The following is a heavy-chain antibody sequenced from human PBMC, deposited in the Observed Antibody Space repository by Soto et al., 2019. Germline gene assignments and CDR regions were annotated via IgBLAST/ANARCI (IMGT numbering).Heavy chain of an antibody. CDR3: ARMASSGTLNWFGP. J-gene: IGHJ5*02. CDR1: GYTFINYD. CDR2: MNPGSGKT. Sequence: GASVKVSCKASGYTFINYDISWVRQATGQGLEWMGWMNPGSGKTGYANKFQGRVTMTRDASTSTAHLELSSLTSEDTAVYYCARMASSGTLNWFGPWGQGTLVTVPQ. V-gene: IGHV1-8*02.